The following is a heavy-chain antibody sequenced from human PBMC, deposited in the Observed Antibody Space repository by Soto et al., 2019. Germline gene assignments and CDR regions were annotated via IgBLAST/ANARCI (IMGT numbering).Heavy chain of an antibody. CDR3: ARDQMGYCDGRWLSYYYYYCMDV. CDR2: IYHSGST. V-gene: IGHV4-38-2*02. D-gene: IGHD5-12*01. CDR1: GYSISSGYY. Sequence: SETLSLTCAVSGYSISSGYYWGWIRQPPGKGLEWIGSIYHSGSTYYNPSLKSRVTISVDTSKNQFSLKLSSVTAADTAVYYCARDQMGYCDGRWLSYYYYYCMDVWGQGTTVTVSS. J-gene: IGHJ6*02.